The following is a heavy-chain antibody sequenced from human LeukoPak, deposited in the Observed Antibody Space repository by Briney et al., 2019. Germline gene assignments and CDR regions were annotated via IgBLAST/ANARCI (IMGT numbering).Heavy chain of an antibody. CDR1: GFTFGDYA. V-gene: IGHV3-49*04. J-gene: IGHJ4*02. CDR3: TRAPYGGNSLATY. Sequence: PGGSLRLSCTASGFTFGDYAMSWVRQAPGKGLEWVGFIRSKAYGATTEYAASVKGRFTISRDDSKSIAYLQMNSLKTEDTAVYYCTRAPYGGNSLATYRGQGTLVTVSS. CDR2: IRSKAYGATT. D-gene: IGHD4-23*01.